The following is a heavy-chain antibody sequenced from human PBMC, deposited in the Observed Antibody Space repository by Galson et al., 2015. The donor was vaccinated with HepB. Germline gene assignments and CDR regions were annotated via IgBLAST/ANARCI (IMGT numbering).Heavy chain of an antibody. J-gene: IGHJ5*02. V-gene: IGHV3-23*01. CDR2: ISGSGGST. CDR1: GFTFSSYA. D-gene: IGHD3-10*01. CDR3: AKDPGSYYRRNWFDP. Sequence: SLRLSCAASGFTFSSYAMSWVRQAPGKGLEWVSAISGSGGSTYYADSVKGRFTISRDNSKNTLYLQINSLRAEDTAVYYCAKDPGSYYRRNWFDPWGQGTLVTVSS.